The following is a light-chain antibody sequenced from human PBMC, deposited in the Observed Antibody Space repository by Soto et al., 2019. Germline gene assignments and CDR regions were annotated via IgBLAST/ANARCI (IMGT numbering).Light chain of an antibody. CDR2: KTS. J-gene: IGKJ4*02. CDR3: QHYDTYSP. V-gene: IGKV1-5*03. Sequence: DIQMTQSPSTLSASVGDIVTITCRASQIISNRLAWYQQKPGKAPKLLIYKTSSLESGVPARFSGSGSGTEFTLTISSLQPDDFATYFCQHYDTYSPFGGGTKVEIK. CDR1: QIISNR.